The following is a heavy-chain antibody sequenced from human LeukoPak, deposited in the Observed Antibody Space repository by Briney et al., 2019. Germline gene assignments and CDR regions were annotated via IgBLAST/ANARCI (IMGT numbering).Heavy chain of an antibody. CDR3: ARGVVPTAQTNYYYYYMDV. Sequence: SETLSLTCTVSGGSISSYYWSWIRQPAGKGLEWIGRIYTSGSTNYNPSLKSRVTMSVDTSKNQFSLKLSSVTAADTAVYYCARGVVPTAQTNYYYYYMDVWGKGTTVTVSS. CDR1: GGSISSYY. J-gene: IGHJ6*03. CDR2: IYTSGST. V-gene: IGHV4-4*07. D-gene: IGHD2-2*01.